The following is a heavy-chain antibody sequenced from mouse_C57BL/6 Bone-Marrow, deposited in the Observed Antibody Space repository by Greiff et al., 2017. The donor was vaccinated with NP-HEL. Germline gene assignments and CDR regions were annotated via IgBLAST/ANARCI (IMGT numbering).Heavy chain of an antibody. CDR1: GYAFTNYL. D-gene: IGHD6-5*01. CDR2: INPGSGGT. CDR3: ARGWSALGFAY. J-gene: IGHJ3*01. V-gene: IGHV1-54*01. Sequence: VQLQQSGAELVRPGTSVKVSCKASGYAFTNYLIEWVKQRPGQGLEWIGVINPGSGGTNYNEKFKGKATLTADKSSSTAYMQRSSLTSEDSAVYFCARGWSALGFAYWGQGTRVTVSA.